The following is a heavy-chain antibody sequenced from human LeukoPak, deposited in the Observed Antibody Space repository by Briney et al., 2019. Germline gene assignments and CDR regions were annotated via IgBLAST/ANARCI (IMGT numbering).Heavy chain of an antibody. D-gene: IGHD2-2*02. J-gene: IGHJ5*02. V-gene: IGHV4-59*01. CDR2: IYYSGST. CDR3: ARVVPAAIGLAGWFDP. Sequence: SETLSLTCTVSGGSISSYYWSWIRQPTGKGLEWIGYIYYSGSTNYNPSLKSRVTISVDTSKNQFSLKLSSVTAADTAVYYCARVVPAAIGLAGWFDPWGQGALVTVSS. CDR1: GGSISSYY.